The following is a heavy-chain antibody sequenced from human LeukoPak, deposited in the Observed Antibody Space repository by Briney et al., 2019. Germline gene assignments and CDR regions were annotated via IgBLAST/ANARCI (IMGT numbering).Heavy chain of an antibody. J-gene: IGHJ4*02. CDR1: GGSISSGGYY. D-gene: IGHD3-3*01. V-gene: IGHV4-31*03. CDR3: ARAWRVKGPSFSLHIDY. CDR2: IYYSGST. Sequence: SETLSLTCTVSGGSISSGGYYWSWIRQHPGKGLEWIVYIYYSGSTYYNPSLKSRVTISVDTSKNQFSLKLSSVTAADTAAYYCARAWRVKGPSFSLHIDYWGQGTLVTVSS.